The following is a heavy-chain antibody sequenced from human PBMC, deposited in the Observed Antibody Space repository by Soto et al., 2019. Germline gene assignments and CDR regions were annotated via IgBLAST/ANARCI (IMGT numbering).Heavy chain of an antibody. CDR2: IIPIFGTA. CDR1: GGTFSSYA. CDR3: AREGGVLLFSRGWFDT. D-gene: IGHD3-16*01. V-gene: IGHV1-69*06. Sequence: QVQLVQSGAEVKKPGSSVKVSCKASGGTFSSYAISWVRQAPGQGLEWMGGIIPIFGTANYAQKFQGRVTITADKSTSTAYMELSSVRSEDAAVYYCAREGGVLLFSRGWFDTWGQGTLVTVSS. J-gene: IGHJ5*02.